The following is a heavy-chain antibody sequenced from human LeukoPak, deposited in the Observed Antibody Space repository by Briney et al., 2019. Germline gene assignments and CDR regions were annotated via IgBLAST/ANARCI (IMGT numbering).Heavy chain of an antibody. Sequence: PGWSLRLSCAASGFTLDNFGMYWFRQAPGRGLEWVTAISWNSNNIAYADSVKGRFTLSRDNAKNSLYLQMNSLRTEDTALYYCAKSTGLYFYGVDVWGQGTTVTVSS. CDR2: ISWNSNNI. CDR1: GFTLDNFG. J-gene: IGHJ6*02. CDR3: AKSTGLYFYGVDV. D-gene: IGHD3-10*01. V-gene: IGHV3-9*01.